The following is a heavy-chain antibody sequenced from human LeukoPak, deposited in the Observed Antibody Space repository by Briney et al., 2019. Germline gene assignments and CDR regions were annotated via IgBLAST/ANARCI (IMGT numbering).Heavy chain of an antibody. D-gene: IGHD6-6*01. Sequence: PGGSLRLSCAASGFTFSTYGIHWARQAPGKGLEWVTFIRYDGSNKYYADSVMGRFTISRDNSKNTVYLQMNSLRTDDTAVYYCAKDGSTSHFYYYYYYMDVWGTGTTVTVSS. CDR2: IRYDGSNK. CDR3: AKDGSTSHFYYYYYYMDV. V-gene: IGHV3-30*02. J-gene: IGHJ6*03. CDR1: GFTFSTYG.